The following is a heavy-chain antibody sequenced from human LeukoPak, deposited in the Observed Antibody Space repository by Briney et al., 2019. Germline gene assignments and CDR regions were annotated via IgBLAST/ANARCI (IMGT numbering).Heavy chain of an antibody. Sequence: PSETLSLTCTVSGGSISSYYWSWIRQPAGKGLEWIGRIYTSGSTNYNPSLKSRVTMSVDTSKNQFSLKLSSVTAADTAVYYCARDDGYGNYGYFQHWGQGALVTVSS. CDR3: ARDDGYGNYGYFQH. J-gene: IGHJ1*01. CDR1: GGSISSYY. V-gene: IGHV4-4*07. D-gene: IGHD4-11*01. CDR2: IYTSGST.